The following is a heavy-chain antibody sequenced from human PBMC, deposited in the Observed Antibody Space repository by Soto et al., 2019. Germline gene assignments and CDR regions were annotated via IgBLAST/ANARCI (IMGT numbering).Heavy chain of an antibody. CDR3: ARGVRFDYVWGSCRYSFDY. CDR1: GGSFSTYY. V-gene: IGHV4-34*01. CDR2: IIHSEST. Sequence: PSETLSLTCAVYGGSFSTYYWSWIRQPPGKGLEWIGEIIHSESTNYNPSLKTRVTISADTSKNQFSLKLSSVTAADTAVYFCARGVRFDYVWGSCRYSFDYWGQGTLVTVSS. D-gene: IGHD3-16*02. J-gene: IGHJ4*02.